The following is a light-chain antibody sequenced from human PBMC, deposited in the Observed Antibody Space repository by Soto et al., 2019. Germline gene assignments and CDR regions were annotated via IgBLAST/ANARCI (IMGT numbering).Light chain of an antibody. Sequence: DIVLTQSPGTLSLSPGERAALSCRASQNIYNNYLAWYQQKPGQAPRLLIYGASSRTTGIPDRFSGSGSGTDFTLTISRLEPEDFAVYFCQQYGSSPYTFGQGAKLEIK. J-gene: IGKJ2*01. CDR2: GAS. CDR3: QQYGSSPYT. CDR1: QNIYNNY. V-gene: IGKV3-20*01.